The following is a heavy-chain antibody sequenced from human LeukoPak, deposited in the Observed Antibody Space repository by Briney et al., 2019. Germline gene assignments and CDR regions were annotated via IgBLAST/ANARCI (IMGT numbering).Heavy chain of an antibody. V-gene: IGHV3-30*03. J-gene: IGHJ4*02. CDR1: GFTFSGYA. D-gene: IGHD5-18*01. CDR2: MSYDGSNK. CDR3: ASGDKAMDTLKMFHFDC. Sequence: GRSLRLSCAASGFTFSGYAMHWVRQAPGKGLEWVAVMSYDGSNKYYVDSVKGRFTVSRDNSKNTLYLQMNSLRAEDTAVYYCASGDKAMDTLKMFHFDCWGQGTLVTVSS.